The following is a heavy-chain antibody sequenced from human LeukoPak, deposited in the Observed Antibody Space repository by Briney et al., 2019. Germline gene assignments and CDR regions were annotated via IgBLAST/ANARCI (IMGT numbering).Heavy chain of an antibody. V-gene: IGHV4-34*01. CDR1: GGSFSGYY. CDR3: ARAPYGSATNNYYMDV. Sequence: SETLSLTCAVYGGSFSGYYWSWIRQPPGKGLEWIGEINHSGSTNYNPSLKSRVTISVDTSKNQFSLKLSSVTAADTAVYYCARAPYGSATNNYYMDVWGKGITVTVSS. D-gene: IGHD3-10*01. J-gene: IGHJ6*03. CDR2: INHSGST.